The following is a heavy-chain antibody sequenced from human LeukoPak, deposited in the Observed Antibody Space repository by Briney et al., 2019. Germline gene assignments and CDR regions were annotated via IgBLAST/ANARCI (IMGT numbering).Heavy chain of an antibody. Sequence: ASVKVSCKASGYTFTSYYMHWVRQAPGQGLEWMGIINPSGGSTSYAQKFQGRVTITADESTSTAYMELSSLRSEDTAVYYYAREGITIFGVVGADAFDIWGQGTMVTVSS. CDR1: GYTFTSYY. J-gene: IGHJ3*02. V-gene: IGHV1-46*01. CDR3: AREGITIFGVVGADAFDI. D-gene: IGHD3-3*01. CDR2: INPSGGST.